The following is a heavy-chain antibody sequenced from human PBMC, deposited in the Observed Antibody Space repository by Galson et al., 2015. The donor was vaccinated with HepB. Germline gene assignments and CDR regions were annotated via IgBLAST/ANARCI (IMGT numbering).Heavy chain of an antibody. V-gene: IGHV1-18*01. CDR3: ARAGDIVVVPAADYYYYMDV. Sequence: SCKASGXXFTSYGISWVRQAPGPGLEWMGWXXPYNGNTKYAQKLQGRVTMTPDTSTSTAYMELRSLRSDDTAVYYCARAGDIVVVPAADYYYYMDVWGNGTTVXXSS. J-gene: IGHJ6*03. CDR1: GXXFTSYG. D-gene: IGHD2-2*01. CDR2: XXPYNGNT.